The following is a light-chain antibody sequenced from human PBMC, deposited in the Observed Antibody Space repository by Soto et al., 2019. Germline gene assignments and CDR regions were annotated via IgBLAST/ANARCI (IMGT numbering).Light chain of an antibody. J-gene: IGKJ1*01. V-gene: IGKV1-5*01. CDR1: QSINAR. CDR2: DAS. CDR3: QQYYTYPWT. Sequence: DIQMTQSPFTLSASVGDRVTITCRASQSINARLAWHQQKPGKVPKVLIYDASNLKSGVPSRFSGSGSGREFTLTISSLQPDDFATYYCQQYYTYPWTFGHGTKVDIK.